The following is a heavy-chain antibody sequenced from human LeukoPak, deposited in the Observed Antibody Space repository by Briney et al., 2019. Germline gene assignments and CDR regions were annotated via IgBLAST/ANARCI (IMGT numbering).Heavy chain of an antibody. CDR3: ARRGAFRYSGIHHGKNWFDP. D-gene: IGHD1-26*01. CDR2: MNPNSGNT. V-gene: IGHV1-8*01. Sequence: GASVKVSCKASGYTFTSYDINWVRQATGQGLKWMGWMNPNSGNTGYAQKFQGRVTMTRNTSISTAYMELSSLRSEDTAVYYCARRGAFRYSGIHHGKNWFDPWGQGTLVTVSS. CDR1: GYTFTSYD. J-gene: IGHJ5*02.